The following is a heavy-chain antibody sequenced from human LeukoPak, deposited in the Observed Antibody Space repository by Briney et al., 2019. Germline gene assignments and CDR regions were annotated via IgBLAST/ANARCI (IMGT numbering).Heavy chain of an antibody. V-gene: IGHV3-7*01. J-gene: IGHJ6*03. CDR1: GFTFSSYG. CDR2: IRQDESER. Sequence: GGSLRLSCAASGFTFSSYGMSWVRQAPGKGPEWVANIRQDESERYFADSVKGRFTISRDNAKKSVYLHMSSLRAEDTALYYCARLSAYYYGSYFYYYVDVWGKGTTVTVSS. D-gene: IGHD3-10*01. CDR3: ARLSAYYYGSYFYYYVDV.